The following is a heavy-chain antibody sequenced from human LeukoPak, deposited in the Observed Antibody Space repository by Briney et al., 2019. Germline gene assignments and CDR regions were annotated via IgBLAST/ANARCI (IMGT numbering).Heavy chain of an antibody. CDR2: IDYSGST. CDR1: CGPNRYFY. CDR3: ARGRRSSGRHDAFDI. D-gene: IGHD6-19*01. V-gene: IGHV4-59*01. J-gene: IGHJ3*02. Sequence: SENLALHCTIPCGPNRYFYRGLIREPPGKGLGLIWFIDYSGSTNYNPSLKSRVTISVDTSKNQFSLNLRPVTAADTAVYYCARGRRSSGRHDAFDIWAQGTMVTVSS.